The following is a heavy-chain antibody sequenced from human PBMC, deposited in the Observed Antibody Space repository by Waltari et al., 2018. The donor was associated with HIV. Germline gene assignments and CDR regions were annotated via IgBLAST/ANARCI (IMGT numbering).Heavy chain of an antibody. CDR3: VRRAAASLDWYFDL. CDR1: GFNFDDYG. CDR2: SNWNGANT. V-gene: IGHV3-20*01. Sequence: EVQLVESGGGVVRPGGSLRLSCAASGFNFDDYGMAWVRQAQGKGREWVIGSNWNGANTGDADSVKGRFSISRDNAKNSLNLQMDSLRAEDTALYHCVRRAAASLDWYFDLWGRGTLVTVSS. J-gene: IGHJ2*01. D-gene: IGHD6-13*01.